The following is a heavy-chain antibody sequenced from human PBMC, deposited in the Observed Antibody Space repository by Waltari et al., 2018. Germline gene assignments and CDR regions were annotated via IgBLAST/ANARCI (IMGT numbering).Heavy chain of an antibody. D-gene: IGHD2-21*01. V-gene: IGHV3-21*01. Sequence: EVQLVESGGGLVKPGGSLRLSCAASGLTFSIYTMKRVRQSPGKGLEWVSSITRSSKYIYYADSVKGRFTISRDNGRNSLYLEMNSLRAEDTAVYYCARVGPPYCGGDCYPESYWGQGTLVTVSS. J-gene: IGHJ4*02. CDR3: ARVGPPYCGGDCYPESY. CDR2: ITRSSKYI. CDR1: GLTFSIYT.